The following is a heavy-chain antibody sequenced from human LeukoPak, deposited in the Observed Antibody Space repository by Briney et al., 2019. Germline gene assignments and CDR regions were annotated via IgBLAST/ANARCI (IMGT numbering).Heavy chain of an antibody. J-gene: IGHJ4*02. D-gene: IGHD6-19*01. CDR3: ARDYREGLGSGWPGDY. Sequence: GGSLRLSCAASGFMFDDYGMSWVRQAPGKGLEWVSGISGNGIATYYADSVKGRFTISRDNSKNTLYLQMNSLRVEDTAVYYCARDYREGLGSGWPGDYWGQGTLVTVSS. CDR1: GFMFDDYG. V-gene: IGHV3-23*01. CDR2: ISGNGIAT.